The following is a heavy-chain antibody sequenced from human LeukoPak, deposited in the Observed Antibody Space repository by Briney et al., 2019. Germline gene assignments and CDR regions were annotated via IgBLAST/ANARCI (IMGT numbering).Heavy chain of an antibody. CDR1: GFTFSSYA. CDR2: ISGSGGST. D-gene: IGHD3-22*01. V-gene: IGHV3-23*01. J-gene: IGHJ4*02. CDR3: ARAYDSIEFGSDY. Sequence: GGSLRLSCAASGFTFSSYAMSWVRQAPGKGLELVSAISGSGGSTYYADSVKGRFTISRGNSKNTLYLQMNSLRAEDPAVYYCARAYDSIEFGSDYWGPGTLVTVSS.